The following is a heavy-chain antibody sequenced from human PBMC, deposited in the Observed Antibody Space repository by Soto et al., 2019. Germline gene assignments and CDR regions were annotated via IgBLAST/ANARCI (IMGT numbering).Heavy chain of an antibody. CDR1: GFTFSRYA. CDR3: AKGQRYSSGWYRFDY. D-gene: IGHD6-19*01. V-gene: IGHV3-23*01. Sequence: PGGSLGLSCAASGFTFSRYAMSWVRQAPGKGLEWVSAISGSGGSTYYADSVKGRFTISRDNSKNTLYLQMNSLRAEDTAVYYCAKGQRYSSGWYRFDYWGQGTLVTVSS. J-gene: IGHJ4*02. CDR2: ISGSGGST.